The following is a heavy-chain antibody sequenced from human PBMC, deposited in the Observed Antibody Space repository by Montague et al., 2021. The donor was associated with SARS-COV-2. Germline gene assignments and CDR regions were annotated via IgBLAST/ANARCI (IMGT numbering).Heavy chain of an antibody. CDR2: ISNSGV. Sequence: SLRLSCAASRSTFSSDVMSWFRQAPGKGPEWVSAISNSGVFYADXXKGRFTISRDISKKEVYLQMNSLRAEDTAVYYCVKDLHESTSYYLGSDSWGLGTLVTVSS. J-gene: IGHJ4*02. V-gene: IGHV3-23*01. D-gene: IGHD3-22*01. CDR3: VKDLHESTSYYLGSDS. CDR1: RSTFSSDV.